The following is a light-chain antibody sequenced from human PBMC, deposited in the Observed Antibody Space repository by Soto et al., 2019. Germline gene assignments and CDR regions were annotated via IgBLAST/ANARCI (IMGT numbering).Light chain of an antibody. Sequence: QSVLTQTPSASGTPGQRVTISCSGSSSNIGSNTVNWYKQLPGTAPKLLIYSNNQRPSGVPDRFSGSKSGTSASLAISGLQSEDEADYYCAAWDDSLNGPVFGGGTKVTVL. CDR2: SNN. V-gene: IGLV1-44*01. CDR1: SSNIGSNT. J-gene: IGLJ3*02. CDR3: AAWDDSLNGPV.